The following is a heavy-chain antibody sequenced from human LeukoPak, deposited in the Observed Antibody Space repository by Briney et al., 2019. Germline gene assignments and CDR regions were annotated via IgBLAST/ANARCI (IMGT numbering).Heavy chain of an antibody. CDR1: GGSISSYY. CDR2: IYYSGST. CDR3: ARDPGDYYDSSGYFDY. J-gene: IGHJ4*02. Sequence: PSETLSLTCTVSGGSISSYYWSWIRQPPGKGLELIGDIYYSGSTNYNPSLKSRVTISVDTSKNQFSLKLSSVTAADTAVYYCARDPGDYYDSSGYFDYWGQGTLVTVSS. D-gene: IGHD3-22*01. V-gene: IGHV4-59*01.